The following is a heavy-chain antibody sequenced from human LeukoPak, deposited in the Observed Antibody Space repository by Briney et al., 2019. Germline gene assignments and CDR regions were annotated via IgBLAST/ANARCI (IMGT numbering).Heavy chain of an antibody. CDR2: IYTSGST. CDR3: ARELGYCSGGSCYPKYYFDY. V-gene: IGHV4-4*07. CDR1: GGSISSYY. Sequence: SETLSLTCTVSGGSISSYYWSWIRQPAGKGLEWIGRIYTSGSTNYNPSLKSRVTMSVDTSKNQFSLKLSSVTAADTAVYYCARELGYCSGGSCYPKYYFDYWGQGTLVTVSS. J-gene: IGHJ4*02. D-gene: IGHD2-15*01.